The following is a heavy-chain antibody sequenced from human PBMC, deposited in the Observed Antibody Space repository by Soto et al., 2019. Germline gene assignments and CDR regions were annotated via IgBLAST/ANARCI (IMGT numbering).Heavy chain of an antibody. CDR2: IYYSGST. J-gene: IGHJ6*02. CDR1: GGSISSGDYY. V-gene: IGHV4-30-4*01. Sequence: SETLSLTCTVSGGSISSGDYYWSWIRQPPGKGLEWIGYIYYSGSTYYNPSLKSRVTISVDTSKNQFSLKLSSVTAADSAVYYCSRGVGGDTAMVDDYDYYYGMDVWGQGTTVTVSS. D-gene: IGHD5-18*01. CDR3: SRGVGGDTAMVDDYDYYYGMDV.